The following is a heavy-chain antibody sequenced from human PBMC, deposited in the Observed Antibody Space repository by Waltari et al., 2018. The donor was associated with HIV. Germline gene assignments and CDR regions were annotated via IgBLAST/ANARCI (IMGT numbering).Heavy chain of an antibody. V-gene: IGHV3-48*01. CDR2: ISGSGTTT. D-gene: IGHD3-16*01. CDR1: GFSFSDYI. CDR3: VRDTSAGLGV. J-gene: IGHJ6*02. Sequence: EVQVVESGGGLVQPGGSLRLSCAASGFSFSDYIMNWVRQAPGKGLEWISYISGSGTTTHYAGSAKGRFTISRDNAKNSVFLQMNSLTAEDTAVYYCVRDTSAGLGVWGQGTSVTVSS.